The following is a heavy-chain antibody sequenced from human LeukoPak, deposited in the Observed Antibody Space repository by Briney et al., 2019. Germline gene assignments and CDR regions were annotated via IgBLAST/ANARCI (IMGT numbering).Heavy chain of an antibody. D-gene: IGHD5-24*01. V-gene: IGHV1-46*01. Sequence: ASVKVSCKASGYTFTSYYMHWVRQAPGQGLEWMGIINPSGGSTSYAQKFQGRVTMTRDMSTSTVYMELSSLRSEDTAVYYCAREQRWLQSRGGAFDIWGQGTMVTVSS. CDR1: GYTFTSYY. J-gene: IGHJ3*02. CDR2: INPSGGST. CDR3: AREQRWLQSRGGAFDI.